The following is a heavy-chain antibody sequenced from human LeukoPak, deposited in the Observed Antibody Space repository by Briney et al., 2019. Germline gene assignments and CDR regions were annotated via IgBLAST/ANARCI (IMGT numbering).Heavy chain of an antibody. J-gene: IGHJ5*02. V-gene: IGHV3-21*01. Sequence: GGSLRLSCAASGFTFSSYSMNWVRQAPGKGLEWVSSISSSSSYIYYADSVKGRFTISRDNAKNSLYLQMNSLRAEDTAVYYCARESITIRGGFDPWGQGTLVTVSS. CDR3: ARESITIRGGFDP. D-gene: IGHD3-3*01. CDR1: GFTFSSYS. CDR2: ISSSSSYI.